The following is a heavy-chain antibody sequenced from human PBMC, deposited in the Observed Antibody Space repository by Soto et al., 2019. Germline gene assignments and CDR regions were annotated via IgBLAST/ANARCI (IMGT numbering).Heavy chain of an antibody. CDR1: GFTFSSYS. Sequence: EVQLVESGGGLVKPGGSLRLSCAASGFTFSSYSMNWVRQAPGKGLEWVSSISSSSSYIYYADSVKGRFTISRDNAKNSLYLQMNSLRAEDTAVYYCAREEPDSGYDLPSDFDYWGQGTLVTVSS. CDR2: ISSSSSYI. CDR3: AREEPDSGYDLPSDFDY. D-gene: IGHD5-12*01. V-gene: IGHV3-21*01. J-gene: IGHJ4*02.